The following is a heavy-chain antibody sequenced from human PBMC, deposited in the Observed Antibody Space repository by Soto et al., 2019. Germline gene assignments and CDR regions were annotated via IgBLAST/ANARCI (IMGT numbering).Heavy chain of an antibody. CDR2: IYYSGST. Sequence: QVQLQESGPGLVKPSETLSLTCTVSGGSVSSGSYYWSWIRQPPGKGLEWIGYIYYSGSTNYNPSLKSRVTISVDTSKNQFSLKLSSVTAADTAVYYCASISVGHELLYSDYWGQGTLVTVSS. CDR3: ASISVGHELLYSDY. D-gene: IGHD2-2*02. J-gene: IGHJ4*02. V-gene: IGHV4-61*01. CDR1: GGSVSSGSYY.